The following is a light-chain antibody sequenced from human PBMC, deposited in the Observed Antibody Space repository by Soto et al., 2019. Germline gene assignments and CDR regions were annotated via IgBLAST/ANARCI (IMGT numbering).Light chain of an antibody. Sequence: EIVMTQSPATLSVSPGERATLSCRASQSVSSNLAWYQQKPGQAPRLLIYGASTRATGIPARFSGSGSGTYFTLTISSLQSEDFAVYYCQHLETFGQGTKVDIK. CDR2: GAS. CDR3: QHLET. CDR1: QSVSSN. V-gene: IGKV3-15*01. J-gene: IGKJ1*01.